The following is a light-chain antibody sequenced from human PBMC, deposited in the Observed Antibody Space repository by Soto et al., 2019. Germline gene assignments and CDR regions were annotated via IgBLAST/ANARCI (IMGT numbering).Light chain of an antibody. CDR2: AAS. J-gene: IGKJ5*01. Sequence: DIQMTQSPSSLSASVGDRVTITCRASQSISSYLNWYQQKPGKAPKLLIYAASSLQSGVPSRFSGSGSGTDFSLPISSMQPEDFATYYCQQSYSTPQNFGQGTRLEIK. CDR3: QQSYSTPQN. CDR1: QSISSY. V-gene: IGKV1-39*01.